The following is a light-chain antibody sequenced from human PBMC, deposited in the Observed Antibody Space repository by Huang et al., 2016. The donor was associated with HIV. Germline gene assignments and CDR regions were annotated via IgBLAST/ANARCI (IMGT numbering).Light chain of an antibody. Sequence: EIVLTQSPATLSLSPGQRATLSCRASQSIGKYLAWYQQRPGQPPRLLIYDGSNRPTGIPTRVSGRGSGTDFTLTISSLEPEDFAVYYCHQRSNWLPYTFGQGTKLEIK. V-gene: IGKV3-11*01. J-gene: IGKJ2*01. CDR3: HQRSNWLPYT. CDR2: DGS. CDR1: QSIGKY.